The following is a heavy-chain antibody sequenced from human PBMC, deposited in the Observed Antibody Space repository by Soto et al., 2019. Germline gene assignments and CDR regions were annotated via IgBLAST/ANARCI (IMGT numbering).Heavy chain of an antibody. D-gene: IGHD6-19*01. CDR3: ARSAYSSAIDY. CDR2: IITILGIA. CDR1: GGTFSSYT. V-gene: IGHV1-69*02. J-gene: IGHJ4*02. Sequence: QVQLVQSGAEVKKPGSSVKVSCKASGGTFSSYTISWVRQAPGQGLEWMGRIITILGIANYAQKFQGRVTITADKSTSTAYMELSSLRSEDTAVYYCARSAYSSAIDYWGQGTLVTVSS.